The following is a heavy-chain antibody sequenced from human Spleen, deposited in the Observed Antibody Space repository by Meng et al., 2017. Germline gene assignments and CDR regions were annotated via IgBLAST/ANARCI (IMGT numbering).Heavy chain of an antibody. CDR1: GFTFGDYS. CDR2: ITWDGSST. Sequence: GGSLRLSCAASGFTFGDYSMYWVRQVPEKGLEWVSVITWDGSSTDYTDSVKGRFTISRDNTKNSLYLLMNSLRPEDTAVYYCSGHIDYWGQGTLVTVSS. J-gene: IGHJ4*02. D-gene: IGHD2-15*01. CDR3: SGHIDY. V-gene: IGHV3-43*01.